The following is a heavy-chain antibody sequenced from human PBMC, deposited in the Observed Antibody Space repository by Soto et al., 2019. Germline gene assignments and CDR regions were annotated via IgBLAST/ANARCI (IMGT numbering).Heavy chain of an antibody. J-gene: IGHJ4*02. CDR2: TYYRGNT. V-gene: IGHV4-31*01. Sequence: QVQLQESGPGLVKPSQTLTLTCTVSDDSITGGGYFWTWIRQLPGKGLEWLGCTYYRGNTFYNPSLTSLGTISLGPSQRRVSLRGTSVTSADTAIFFCASGGSGTYHVWGQGTLVIFSS. D-gene: IGHD6-13*01. CDR3: ASGGSGTYHV. CDR1: DDSITGGGYF.